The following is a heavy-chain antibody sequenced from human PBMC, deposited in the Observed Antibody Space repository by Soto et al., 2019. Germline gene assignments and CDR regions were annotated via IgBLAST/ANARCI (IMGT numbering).Heavy chain of an antibody. V-gene: IGHV1-69*06. CDR2: IIPIFGTA. CDR1: GGTFSSYA. CDR3: ATNYGSGYRAFDF. D-gene: IGHD3-10*01. Sequence: SVKVSCKASGGTFSSYAISWVRQAPGQGLEWMGGIIPIFGTANYAQKFQGRVTITADKSTGTAYMELSSLRSEDTAMYYCATNYGSGYRAFDFWGQGALVTVSS. J-gene: IGHJ4*02.